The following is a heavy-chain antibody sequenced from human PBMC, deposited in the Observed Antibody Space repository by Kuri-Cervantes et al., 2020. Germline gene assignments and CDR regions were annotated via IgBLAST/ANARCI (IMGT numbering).Heavy chain of an antibody. CDR3: ARDLAVAGTIWFDP. J-gene: IGHJ5*02. D-gene: IGHD6-19*01. V-gene: IGHV3-23*01. CDR2: ISGSGGST. Sequence: GESLKISCAASGFTFSSYAMSWVRQAPGKGLEWVSAISGSGGSTYYADSVKGRFTISRDNSKNTLYLQMNSLRAEDTAVYYCARDLAVAGTIWFDPWGQGTLVTVSS. CDR1: GFTFSSYA.